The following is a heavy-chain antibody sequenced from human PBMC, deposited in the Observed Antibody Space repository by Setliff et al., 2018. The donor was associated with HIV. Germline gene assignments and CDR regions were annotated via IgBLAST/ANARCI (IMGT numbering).Heavy chain of an antibody. J-gene: IGHJ6*02. CDR2: IWYDGNYQ. Sequence: GGSLRLSCEASGFTFSNYGIHWVRQALGEGLAWVALIWYDGNYQFYADSGKGRFTISSDNSKNTLYLQINTMRAEDTAVYYCARDMLLGSVPRGHYNYFGMDVWCQGTTVTVSS. CDR3: ARDMLLGSVPRGHYNYFGMDV. D-gene: IGHD3-16*01. V-gene: IGHV3-33*01. CDR1: GFTFSNYG.